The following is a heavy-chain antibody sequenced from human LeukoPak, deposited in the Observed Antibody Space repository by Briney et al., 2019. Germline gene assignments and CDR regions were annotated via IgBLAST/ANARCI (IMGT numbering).Heavy chain of an antibody. J-gene: IGHJ4*02. CDR3: ARARSSGWFDYFDY. D-gene: IGHD6-19*01. V-gene: IGHV4-59*01. CDR1: GGSLSSYY. Sequence: PSETLSLTCTVSGGSLSSYYWSWIRQPPGKGLEWIGYIYYSGSTNYNPSLKSRVTISVDTSKNQFSLKLSSVTAADTAVYYCARARSSGWFDYFDYWGQGTRVTVSS. CDR2: IYYSGST.